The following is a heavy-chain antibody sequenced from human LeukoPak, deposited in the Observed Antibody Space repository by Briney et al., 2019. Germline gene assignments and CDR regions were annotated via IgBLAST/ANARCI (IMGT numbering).Heavy chain of an antibody. CDR2: INWNGGST. CDR1: GFTFNNYA. V-gene: IGHV3-20*01. J-gene: IGHJ4*02. Sequence: GGSLRLSCAASGFTFNNYAMSWVRQAPGKGLEWVSGINWNGGSTGYADSVKGRFTISRDNAKNSLYLQMNSLRAEDTALYHCARKRRFGEGFYFDYWGQGTLVTVSS. D-gene: IGHD3-10*01. CDR3: ARKRRFGEGFYFDY.